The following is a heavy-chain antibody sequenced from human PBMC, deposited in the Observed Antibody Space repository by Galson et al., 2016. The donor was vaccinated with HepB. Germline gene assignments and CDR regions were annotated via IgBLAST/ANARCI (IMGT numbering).Heavy chain of an antibody. CDR3: TRVGYRLWFGAPIKDYGMDV. V-gene: IGHV3-73*01. CDR1: GFTFSDSA. D-gene: IGHD3-10*01. Sequence: SLRLSCAASGFTFSDSAMHWARQASGKGLEWVGRIRSKSNNYATAYAASVKGRFTISRDDSKRMAFLQMNSLKTEDTAVYYCTRVGYRLWFGAPIKDYGMDVWGQGTTVTVAS. J-gene: IGHJ6*02. CDR2: IRSKSNNYAT.